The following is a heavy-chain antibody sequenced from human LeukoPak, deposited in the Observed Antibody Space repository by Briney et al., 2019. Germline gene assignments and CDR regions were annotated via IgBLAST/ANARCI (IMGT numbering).Heavy chain of an antibody. V-gene: IGHV3-66*01. J-gene: IGHJ6*02. CDR2: IYSGGST. Sequence: QPGGSLRLSCAASGFTVSSNYMSWVRHPPGKGLEWVSVIYSGGSTYYADSVKGRFTIARDNSKNTLYLQMNSLRAEDTAVYYCARASLYGSENPGKWVPHYYYYYGMDVWGQGTTVTVSS. CDR1: GFTVSSNY. CDR3: ARASLYGSENPGKWVPHYYYYYGMDV. D-gene: IGHD3-10*01.